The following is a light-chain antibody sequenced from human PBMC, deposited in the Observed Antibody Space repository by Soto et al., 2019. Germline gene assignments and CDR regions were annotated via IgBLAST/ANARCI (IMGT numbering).Light chain of an antibody. V-gene: IGKV3-20*01. CDR3: QQYGDLPT. J-gene: IGKJ5*01. CDR2: GAS. CDR1: QSVSSSY. Sequence: EIVLTQSPGTLSLSPGERATLSCRASQSVSSSYLAWYRQKPGQAPRVLIYGASARAIGIPDRISGSGSGTDFTLTIRRLEPEDFAVYYCQQYGDLPTFGQGTRLEIK.